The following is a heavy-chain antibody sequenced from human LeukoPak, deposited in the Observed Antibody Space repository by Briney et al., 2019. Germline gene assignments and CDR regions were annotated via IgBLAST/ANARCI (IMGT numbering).Heavy chain of an antibody. CDR1: GFTFSGSA. V-gene: IGHV3-73*01. Sequence: GGSLRLSCAASGFTFSGSAMHWVRQASGKGLEWVGRIRSKANSYATAYAASVKGRFTISRDDSKNTAYLQMNSLKTEDTAVYYCTRPTYYYDSSGYSLWGQGTLVTVSS. CDR2: IRSKANSYAT. CDR3: TRPTYYYDSSGYSL. D-gene: IGHD3-22*01. J-gene: IGHJ4*02.